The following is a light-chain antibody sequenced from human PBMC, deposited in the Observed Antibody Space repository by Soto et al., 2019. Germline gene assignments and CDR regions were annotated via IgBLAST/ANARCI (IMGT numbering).Light chain of an antibody. CDR2: ENK. CDR3: QSYDADFVI. Sequence: NFMLTHRNPVSGPPGRPLPTSAPRSSGSIANNYVQWYQQRPGSAPTTVIYENKLRPSGGPGRFSGSTDASSNSASLTISGLQTEDEADYYCQSYDADFVIFGGGTKVTVL. J-gene: IGLJ2*01. CDR1: SGSIANNY. V-gene: IGLV6-57*04.